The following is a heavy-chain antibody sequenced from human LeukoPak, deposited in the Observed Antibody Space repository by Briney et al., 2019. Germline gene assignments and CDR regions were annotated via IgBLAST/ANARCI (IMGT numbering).Heavy chain of an antibody. D-gene: IGHD6-19*01. J-gene: IGHJ3*02. Sequence: SVKGRFTISRDNAKNSLYLQMNSLRAEDTAVYYCARVKAKGIAVANAFNIWGQGTMVTVSS. V-gene: IGHV3-11*06. CDR3: ARVKAKGIAVANAFNI.